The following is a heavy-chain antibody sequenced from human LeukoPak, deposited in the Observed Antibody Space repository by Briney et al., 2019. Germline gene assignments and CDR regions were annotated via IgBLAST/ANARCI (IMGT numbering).Heavy chain of an antibody. Sequence: SDPLSLTCALYGGSFRGYYWSWLRQPTGKGLEWLGEINHSGGTNYNPSLKSRVTISVDTSKNQFSLKLSSVTAADTAVYFCARGYCSGGSCYRYWGQGTLVTVSS. CDR2: INHSGGT. D-gene: IGHD2-15*01. CDR3: ARGYCSGGSCYRY. J-gene: IGHJ4*02. V-gene: IGHV4-34*01. CDR1: GGSFRGYY.